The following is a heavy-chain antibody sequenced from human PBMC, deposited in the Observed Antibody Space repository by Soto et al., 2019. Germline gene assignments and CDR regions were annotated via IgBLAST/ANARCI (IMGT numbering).Heavy chain of an antibody. Sequence: QGQLVQSGAEVKKPGASVKDSCKASGYTFTRYGISWARQAPGQGLEWMGWISGYNGDTNYAQKFQGRVPMTIDTASRTADMELRSLSSDEAAVYYCSKNGHPTNIVYGMDVWCEGGTVTVSS. CDR1: GYTFTRYG. CDR3: SKNGHPTNIVYGMDV. V-gene: IGHV1-18*01. CDR2: ISGYNGDT. J-gene: IGHJ6*04. D-gene: IGHD2-8*01.